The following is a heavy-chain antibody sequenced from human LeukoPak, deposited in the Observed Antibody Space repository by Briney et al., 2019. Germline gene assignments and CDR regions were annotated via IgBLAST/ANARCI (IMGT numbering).Heavy chain of an antibody. CDR1: GFTFRTYA. Sequence: GGSLRLSCAASGFTFRTYAMSWVRQAPGKGLEWVSVIGGNVENTFYADSVKGRFTISRDNSKNTLYMQMNSLRAEDTAVYYCARLSLHHGYSDFWGRGALVTVSS. V-gene: IGHV3-23*01. CDR3: ARLSLHHGYSDF. CDR2: IGGNVENT. J-gene: IGHJ2*01.